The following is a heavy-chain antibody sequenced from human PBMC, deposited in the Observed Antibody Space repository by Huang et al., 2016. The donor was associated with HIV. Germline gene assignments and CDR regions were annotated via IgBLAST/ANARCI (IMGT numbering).Heavy chain of an antibody. Sequence: QVLLVKSGAGVRKPGSSVKVSCTAFGGTFSSYAISWVRQAPGQGLEVMVGIIPIFGTANYTQKFQGRVTITVDESTNTGYMELTRLTSEDTAVYYCARTAYSYGFRQGYNWFDPWGQGTPVTVSS. D-gene: IGHD5-18*01. CDR3: ARTAYSYGFRQGYNWFDP. CDR2: IIPIFGTA. V-gene: IGHV1-69*13. J-gene: IGHJ5*02. CDR1: GGTFSSYA.